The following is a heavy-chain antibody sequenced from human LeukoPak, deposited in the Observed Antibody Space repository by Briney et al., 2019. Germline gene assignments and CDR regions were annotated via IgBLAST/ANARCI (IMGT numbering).Heavy chain of an antibody. D-gene: IGHD1-1*01. Sequence: GGSLRLSCAASGFTFDGYGMSWVRQAPGKGLEWVSGINWNGGSTGYADSVKGRFTISRDNAENTLYLQMNSLRAEDTGVYYCTRDRGIRNWFDPWGQGTLVTVSS. J-gene: IGHJ5*02. V-gene: IGHV3-20*04. CDR3: TRDRGIRNWFDP. CDR1: GFTFDGYG. CDR2: INWNGGST.